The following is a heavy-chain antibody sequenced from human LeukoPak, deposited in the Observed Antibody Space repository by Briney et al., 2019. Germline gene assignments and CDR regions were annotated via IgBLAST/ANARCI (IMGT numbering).Heavy chain of an antibody. CDR2: IYSGGST. D-gene: IGHD5-18*01. V-gene: IGHV3-53*01. Sequence: GGSLRLSCAASGFTVSSNYMSWVRQAPGKGLEWVSVIYSGGSTYYADSVKGRFTISRDNSKNTLYPQMNSLRAEDTAVYYCARLYSYGQRYGYWGQGTLVTVSS. J-gene: IGHJ4*02. CDR1: GFTVSSNY. CDR3: ARLYSYGQRYGY.